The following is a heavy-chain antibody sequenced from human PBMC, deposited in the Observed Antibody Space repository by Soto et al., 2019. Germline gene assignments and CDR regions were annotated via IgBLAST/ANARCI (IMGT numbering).Heavy chain of an antibody. V-gene: IGHV3-23*01. CDR3: AKGSLYDKLSAHHGFES. Sequence: GGSLRLSCSVSGFSFSNYAMTWVRQAPGKGLEWVSSISGGGGGTHYADSMKGRVTISRDNSKNTLHLEMKRLRADDTAVYYCAKGSLYDKLSAHHGFESSGQATLVTVSS. J-gene: IGHJ4*02. CDR2: ISGGGGGT. D-gene: IGHD3-9*01. CDR1: GFSFSNYA.